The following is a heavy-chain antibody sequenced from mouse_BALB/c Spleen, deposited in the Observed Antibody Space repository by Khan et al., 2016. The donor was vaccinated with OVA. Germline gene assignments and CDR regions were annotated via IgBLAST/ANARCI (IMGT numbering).Heavy chain of an antibody. CDR2: INPVSGDI. V-gene: IGHV1-54*03. D-gene: IGHD3-2*02. Sequence: QVQLQQSGAELVRPGTSVKVSCKASGYAFTDYLIEWLKQRPGQGLEWIGVINPVSGDITYNEKFKDKATLTADKSSSTAYMQLTSLTSDDSAVYFCSRSGYGFGAYWGPGTLVTVPA. CDR1: GYAFTDYL. J-gene: IGHJ3*01. CDR3: SRSGYGFGAY.